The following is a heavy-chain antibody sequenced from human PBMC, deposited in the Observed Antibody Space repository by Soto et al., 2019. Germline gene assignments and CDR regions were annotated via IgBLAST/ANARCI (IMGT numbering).Heavy chain of an antibody. Sequence: QVQLVQSGAEVKKPGASVKVSCKASGYSFTTYNIHWVRQAPGPGLEWMGVVNPSSGSTSYAQKFQGGVPLTRDTSTSTVYMELSSLGSEDAAVYYCARWAPDAFHVWGQGTLVTVSS. J-gene: IGHJ3*01. V-gene: IGHV1-46*01. CDR2: VNPSSGST. CDR1: GYSFTTYN. CDR3: ARWAPDAFHV.